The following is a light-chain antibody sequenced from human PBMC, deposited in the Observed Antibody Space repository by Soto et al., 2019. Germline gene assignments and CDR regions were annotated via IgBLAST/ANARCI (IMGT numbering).Light chain of an antibody. CDR1: QSFHTNY. V-gene: IGKV3-20*01. J-gene: IGKJ4*01. CDR3: QHYDSSPGFT. Sequence: EIVLTQSPGTLSLSPGERATLSCRASQSFHTNYLAWYQHRPGQAPRLLIYGASIRASGIPERFSGRGSGTDFTLPISRLEPEDSAVYYCQHYDSSPGFTFGGGTKMEIK. CDR2: GAS.